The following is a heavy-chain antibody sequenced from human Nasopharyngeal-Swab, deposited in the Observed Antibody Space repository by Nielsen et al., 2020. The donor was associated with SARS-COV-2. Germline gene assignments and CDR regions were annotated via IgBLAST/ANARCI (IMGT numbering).Heavy chain of an antibody. J-gene: IGHJ4*02. CDR2: IDPSDSYS. D-gene: IGHD1-1*01. Sequence: GESLKISCTASGYSFATYWITWVRQMSGKGLEWMGRIDPSDSYSMYSPSFQGHVTFSADKSTSTAFLEWSSLKASDPAMYYCVGHSSTGTYAFANWGQGTLVTVSS. CDR3: VGHSSTGTYAFAN. V-gene: IGHV5-10-1*01. CDR1: GYSFATYW.